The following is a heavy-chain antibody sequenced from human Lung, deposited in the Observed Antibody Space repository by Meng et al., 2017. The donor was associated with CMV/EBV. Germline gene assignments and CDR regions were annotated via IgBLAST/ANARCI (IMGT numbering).Heavy chain of an antibody. CDR1: GGTFSSYT. CDR3: ASSIFGVVIISPLGY. D-gene: IGHD3-3*01. CDR2: IIPILGIA. J-gene: IGHJ4*02. V-gene: IGHV1-69*02. Sequence: QVQLVQSGAEVTSPGFSLKVSCKAFGGTFSSYTIRWVRQAPGQGLEWMGRIIPILGIANYAQKFQGRVTNTADKSTSTAYMELSSLRSEDTAVYYCASSIFGVVIISPLGYWGQGTLVTVSS.